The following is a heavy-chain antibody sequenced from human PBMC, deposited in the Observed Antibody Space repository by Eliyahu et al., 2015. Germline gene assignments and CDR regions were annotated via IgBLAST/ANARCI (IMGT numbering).Heavy chain of an antibody. CDR2: VSYNGNT. CDR3: VTDRGRYDIVA. Sequence: QVQLQESGPGLVKPSETLSLTCAVSGYSISXGGYWGWVRQPPGXGLEWIWXXXXXGSVSYNGNTVYNPSLKSRLTVSADTSKNQFSLKLSSVTAADTALYYCVTDRGRYDIVAWGQGTLVTVSS. V-gene: IGHV4-38-2*02. J-gene: IGHJ5*02. D-gene: IGHD3-16*01. CDR1: GYSISXGGY.